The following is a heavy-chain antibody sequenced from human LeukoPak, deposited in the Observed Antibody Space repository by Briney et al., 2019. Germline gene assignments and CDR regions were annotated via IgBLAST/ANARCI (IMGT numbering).Heavy chain of an antibody. V-gene: IGHV3-30*04. J-gene: IGHJ3*02. CDR3: ARDRSALHAFDI. CDR1: GFTFSSYA. Sequence: PGGSLRLSCAASGFTFSSYAMHWVRQAPGKGLEWVAVISYDGSNKYYADSVKGRFTISRDNSKNTLYLQMNSLRAEDTAVYYCARDRSALHAFDIWGQGTMVTVSS. CDR2: ISYDGSNK.